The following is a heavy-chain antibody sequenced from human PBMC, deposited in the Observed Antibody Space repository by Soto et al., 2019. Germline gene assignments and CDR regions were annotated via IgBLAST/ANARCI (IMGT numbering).Heavy chain of an antibody. CDR2: IYSGGST. J-gene: IGHJ4*02. V-gene: IGHV3-66*04. D-gene: IGHD5-18*01. CDR1: GVTVSSNY. Sequence: EVQLVESGGGLVQPGGSLRLSCAASGVTVSSNYMSWVRQAPGKVLEWVSVIYSGGSTYYADSVKGRFTLSRDNSKNTLYRQMNSRRAEDTAVYYCARHGYNYGGGYFDYGGQGTLGTVSS. CDR3: ARHGYNYGGGYFDY.